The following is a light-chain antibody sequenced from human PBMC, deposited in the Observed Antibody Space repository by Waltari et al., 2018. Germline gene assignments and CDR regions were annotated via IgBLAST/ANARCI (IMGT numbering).Light chain of an antibody. CDR2: DAP. CDR3: QQRSTWPYS. CDR1: QSVGRF. V-gene: IGKV3-11*01. Sequence: EIVLTQSPATLSLSPGERATLSCRASQSVGRFLAWYQQKPGQAPRPLIYDAPNRATGIPDRFSASGSGTDFTLTLSSLEPEDFAVYFCQQRSTWPYSFGQGTRLEIK. J-gene: IGKJ2*03.